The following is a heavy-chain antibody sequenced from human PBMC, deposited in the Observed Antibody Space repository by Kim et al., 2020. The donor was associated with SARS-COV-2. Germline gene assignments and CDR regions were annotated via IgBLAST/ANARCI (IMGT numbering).Heavy chain of an antibody. CDR3: ARPPVGSSSWCKGDAFDI. V-gene: IGHV5-51*01. D-gene: IGHD6-13*01. CDR2: IYPGDSDT. Sequence: GESLKISCKGSGYSFTSYWIGWVRQMPGKGLEWMGIIYPGDSDTRYSPSFQGQVTISADKSISTAYLQWSSLKASDTAMYYCARPPVGSSSWCKGDAFDIWGQGTMVTVSS. J-gene: IGHJ3*02. CDR1: GYSFTSYW.